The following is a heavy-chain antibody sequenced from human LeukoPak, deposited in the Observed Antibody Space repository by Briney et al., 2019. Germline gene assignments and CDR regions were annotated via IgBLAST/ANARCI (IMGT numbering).Heavy chain of an antibody. CDR1: GFTFSSFN. J-gene: IGHJ4*02. D-gene: IGHD6-19*01. Sequence: GGSQRLSCAASGFTFSSFNMNWVRQAPGKGLEWVSSISSTSSLIWYADSLKGRFTISRDNAKNSLYLQMDSLRAEDTAIYYCARYNSGWNDYWGQGTLVTVSS. CDR2: ISSTSSLI. V-gene: IGHV3-21*01. CDR3: ARYNSGWNDY.